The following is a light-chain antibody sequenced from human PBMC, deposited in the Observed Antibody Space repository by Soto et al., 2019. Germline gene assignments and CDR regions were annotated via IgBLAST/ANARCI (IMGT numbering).Light chain of an antibody. Sequence: EIVLTQSPATLSLSPGERATLSCRASQSFSSYLAWYPQKPGQAPRLLIYDASNRATGIPARFSGSGSGTDFTLTISSLQPEDFATYYCQQSYSTPLTFGQGTRLEIK. J-gene: IGKJ5*01. CDR2: DAS. CDR1: QSFSSY. CDR3: QQSYSTPLT. V-gene: IGKV3-11*01.